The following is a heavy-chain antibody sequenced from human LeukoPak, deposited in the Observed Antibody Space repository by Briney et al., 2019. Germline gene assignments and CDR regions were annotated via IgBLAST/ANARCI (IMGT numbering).Heavy chain of an antibody. CDR2: IRGSGGST. D-gene: IGHD3-22*01. J-gene: IGHJ4*02. V-gene: IGHV3-23*01. Sequence: GGSLRLYCAVSGITLSNYGMSWVRQAPGKGLEWVAGIRGSGGSTNYADSVKGRFTISRDNSKNTLYLHMSSLRAEDTAVYFCAKRGVVIRVILVGFHKEAYYFDSWGQGALVTVSS. CDR1: GITLSNYG. CDR3: AKRGVVIRVILVGFHKEAYYFDS.